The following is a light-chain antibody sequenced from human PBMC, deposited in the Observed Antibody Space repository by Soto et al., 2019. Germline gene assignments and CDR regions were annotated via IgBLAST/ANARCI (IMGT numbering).Light chain of an antibody. Sequence: AIRMTQSPPSLSASTGDRVTITCRASQGIGSYLAWYQQKPGEAPKLLIYSASTLQSGVPSRFSGSGSGTDFTLTISCLQSEDFATYFCQQYYTYPRTFRQGTKVEIK. V-gene: IGKV1-8*01. CDR3: QQYYTYPRT. CDR2: SAS. J-gene: IGKJ1*01. CDR1: QGIGSY.